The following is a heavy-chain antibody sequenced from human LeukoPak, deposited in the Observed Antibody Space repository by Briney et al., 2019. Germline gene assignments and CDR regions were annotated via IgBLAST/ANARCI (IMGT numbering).Heavy chain of an antibody. CDR3: AKDLGGSTLSWNDFDY. V-gene: IGHV1-2*02. Sequence: ASVKVSCKASGYTFADYSIHWVRQAPGQGLEWMGWINPTNGRTKYAEKFQGRVTMARDKPINTAFMELSRLNSDDTAIYFCAKDLGGSTLSWNDFDYWGQGTLVTVSS. D-gene: IGHD1-1*01. CDR1: GYTFADYS. J-gene: IGHJ4*02. CDR2: INPTNGRT.